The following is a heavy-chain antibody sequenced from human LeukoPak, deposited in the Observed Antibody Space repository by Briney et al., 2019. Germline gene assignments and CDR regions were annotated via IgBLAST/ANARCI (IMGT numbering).Heavy chain of an antibody. CDR1: GFTFSSYW. J-gene: IGHJ4*02. D-gene: IGHD6-6*01. CDR2: INSDGSST. V-gene: IGHV3-74*01. Sequence: GGSLRLSCAASGFTFSSYWMHWVRQAPGKGLVWVSRINSDGSSTNYADSVKGRFTISRDNAKNTLYLQVNSLRADDTAVYYCAREYSSSRYFDYWGQGTLVTVSS. CDR3: AREYSSSRYFDY.